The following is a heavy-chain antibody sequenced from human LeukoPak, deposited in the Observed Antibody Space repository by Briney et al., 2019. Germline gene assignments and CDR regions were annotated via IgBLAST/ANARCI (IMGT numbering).Heavy chain of an antibody. CDR3: AELGITMIGGV. CDR1: GFTFSNYN. D-gene: IGHD3-10*02. CDR2: ISLSSTSI. Sequence: GGSLRLSCAASGFTFSNYNMNWVRQAPGKGLEWVSYISLSSTSIYYADSVKGRSTISRDNAKNSLYLQMNSLRAEDTAVYYCAELGITMIGGVWGKGTTVTISS. J-gene: IGHJ6*04. V-gene: IGHV3-48*04.